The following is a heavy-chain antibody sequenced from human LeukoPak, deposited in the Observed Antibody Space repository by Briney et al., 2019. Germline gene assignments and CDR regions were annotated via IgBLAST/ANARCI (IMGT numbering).Heavy chain of an antibody. CDR3: ARHYFSTLTTLLRGVKKQKSRFDP. V-gene: IGHV4-59*08. CDR2: IYYSGST. D-gene: IGHD4-17*01. CDR1: GGSISSYC. Sequence: SETLSLTCTVSGGSISSYCWSWIRQPPGKGLEWIGYIYYSGSTNYNPSLKSRVTISVDTSKNQFSLRLSSVTAADTAVYYCARHYFSTLTTLLRGVKKQKSRFDPWGQGTLVTVSS. J-gene: IGHJ5*02.